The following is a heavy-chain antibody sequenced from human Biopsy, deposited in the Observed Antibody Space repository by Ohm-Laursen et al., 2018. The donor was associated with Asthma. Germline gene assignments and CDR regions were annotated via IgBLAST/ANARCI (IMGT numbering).Heavy chain of an antibody. CDR3: TRGGLEPFDY. J-gene: IGHJ4*02. Sequence: SLRLSCAASGFAVSRDHMFWVRQAPGKGLEWVSVIYSGGTSHTADSVKGRFTISRDNAKLYLQMNSLRDEDTAVYYCTRGGLEPFDYWGQGTLVTVSS. V-gene: IGHV3-66*01. CDR2: IYSGGTS. D-gene: IGHD1-1*01. CDR1: GFAVSRDH.